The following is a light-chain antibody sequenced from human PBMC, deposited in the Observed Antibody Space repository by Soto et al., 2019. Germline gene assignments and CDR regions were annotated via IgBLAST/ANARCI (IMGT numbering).Light chain of an antibody. CDR1: QSISSW. V-gene: IGKV1-5*03. J-gene: IGKJ4*01. CDR3: QQYKSYPLT. Sequence: DIQMTQSPSTLSASVGDRVTITCRASQSISSWLAWCQQKPGKAPKLLIYKASSLEGRVPSRFSGSRSRTELTITISTLQPDDFATYYCQQYKSYPLTFGGGTKVEIK. CDR2: KAS.